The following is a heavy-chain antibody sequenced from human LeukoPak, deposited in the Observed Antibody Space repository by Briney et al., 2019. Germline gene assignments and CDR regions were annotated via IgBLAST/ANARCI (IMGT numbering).Heavy chain of an antibody. V-gene: IGHV3-33*01. J-gene: IGHJ4*02. Sequence: GGSLRLSCAASGFSVNNYGLHWVRRAPGRGLEWVSLAWYDGSKKYYADSVKGRFTISRDNPKNMLYLQMNSLRAEDTAVYYCARDPCGGDCPLDYWGQGALVTVSS. CDR3: ARDPCGGDCPLDY. CDR2: AWYDGSKK. CDR1: GFSVNNYG. D-gene: IGHD2-21*02.